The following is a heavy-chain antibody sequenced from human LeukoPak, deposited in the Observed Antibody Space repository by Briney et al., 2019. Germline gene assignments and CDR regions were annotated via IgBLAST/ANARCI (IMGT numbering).Heavy chain of an antibody. V-gene: IGHV1-58*01. CDR1: GFTFTSSA. CDR3: AKDKWPYYYDSSGDSLYYFDY. J-gene: IGHJ4*02. D-gene: IGHD3-22*01. Sequence: SVKVSCKASGFTFTSSAVQWVRQARGQRLEWIGWIVVGSGNTNYAQKFQGRVSITRDTSASTVYMELSSLRSEDTAVYYCAKDKWPYYYDSSGDSLYYFDYWGQGTLVTVSS. CDR2: IVVGSGNT.